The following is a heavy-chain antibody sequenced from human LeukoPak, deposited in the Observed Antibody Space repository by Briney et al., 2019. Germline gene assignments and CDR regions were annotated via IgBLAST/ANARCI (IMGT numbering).Heavy chain of an antibody. Sequence: PGGSLRLSCTASGFTFSSYAMSWVRQAPGKGLEWVSAISDSGGATYYADSVKGRFTISRDNSRSALYLQMNSLRAEDTAVYCCAKDRIFTAGAGAFDIWGQGTMVTLSS. V-gene: IGHV3-23*01. CDR2: ISDSGGAT. J-gene: IGHJ3*02. CDR3: AKDRIFTAGAGAFDI. CDR1: GFTFSSYA. D-gene: IGHD6-13*01.